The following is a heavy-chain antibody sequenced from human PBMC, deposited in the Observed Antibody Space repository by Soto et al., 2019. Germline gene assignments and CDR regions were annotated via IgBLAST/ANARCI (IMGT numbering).Heavy chain of an antibody. CDR3: TTLNRAPEMGYYYYGMDV. CDR2: IKSKTDGGTT. Sequence: WGSLRLSCAASGFTFSNAWMSWVRQAPGKGLEWVGRIKSKTDGGTTDYAAPVKGRFTISRDDSKNTLYLQMNSLKTEDTAVYYCTTLNRAPEMGYYYYGMDVWGQGTTVTVSS. J-gene: IGHJ6*02. V-gene: IGHV3-15*01. CDR1: GFTFSNAW.